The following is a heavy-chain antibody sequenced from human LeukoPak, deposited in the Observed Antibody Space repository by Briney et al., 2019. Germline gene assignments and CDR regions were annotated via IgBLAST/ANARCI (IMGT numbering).Heavy chain of an antibody. V-gene: IGHV3-21*01. D-gene: IGHD4-17*01. CDR3: ARDRVYGDAPEDYYYYYGMDV. Sequence: GGSLRLSCAASGFTFSSYSMNWVRQAPGKGLEWVSSISSSSSYIYYADSVKGRFTISRDNAKNSLYLQMNSLRAEDTAVYYCARDRVYGDAPEDYYYYYGMDVWGQGTTVTVSS. J-gene: IGHJ6*02. CDR1: GFTFSSYS. CDR2: ISSSSSYI.